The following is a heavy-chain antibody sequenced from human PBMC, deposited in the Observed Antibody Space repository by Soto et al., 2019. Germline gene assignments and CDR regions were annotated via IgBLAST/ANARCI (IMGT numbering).Heavy chain of an antibody. V-gene: IGHV1-69*13. D-gene: IGHD2-8*01. Sequence: GASVKVSCKPSGGTFGSYTMSCVRHAPGQGLEWMGGIIPIFGTTTYAHKFQGRVTITAEESTRTVYMELSSLRGEDTAVYYCARGVLNILSYYYGMDVWGQGTTVTVSS. J-gene: IGHJ6*02. CDR1: GGTFGSYT. CDR2: IIPIFGTT. CDR3: ARGVLNILSYYYGMDV.